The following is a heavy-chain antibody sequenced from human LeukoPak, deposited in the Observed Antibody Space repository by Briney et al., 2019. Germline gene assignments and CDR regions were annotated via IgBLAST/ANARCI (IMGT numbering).Heavy chain of an antibody. CDR2: IYYSGST. J-gene: IGHJ1*01. Sequence: SETLSLTCTVPGGSISNYYWSWLRQPPGKGLEWIGYIYYSGSTYYNPSLRSRVTISVDTSKNQFSLKLNSVTAADTAVYYCARALSGTYRLFQHWGQGTLVTVSS. V-gene: IGHV4-59*01. D-gene: IGHD1-26*01. CDR3: ARALSGTYRLFQH. CDR1: GGSISNYY.